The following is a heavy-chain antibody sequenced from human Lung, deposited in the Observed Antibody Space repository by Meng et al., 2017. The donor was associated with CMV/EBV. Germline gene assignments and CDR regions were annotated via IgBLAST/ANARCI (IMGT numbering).Heavy chain of an antibody. CDR2: ISNDGSNE. V-gene: IGHV3-30-3*01. CDR3: ATVISSYSSTWEYNLYYAYYGMDD. Sequence: GESLKISCEASGFSFSIYGMHWVRQAPGKGLEWVALISNDGSNEYYADSVEGRFTISRDNSKNTLYPQMNSLRTEDTAVYYCATVISSYSSTWEYNLYYAYYGMDDWGQGTTVTVSS. D-gene: IGHD6-13*01. CDR1: GFSFSIYG. J-gene: IGHJ6*02.